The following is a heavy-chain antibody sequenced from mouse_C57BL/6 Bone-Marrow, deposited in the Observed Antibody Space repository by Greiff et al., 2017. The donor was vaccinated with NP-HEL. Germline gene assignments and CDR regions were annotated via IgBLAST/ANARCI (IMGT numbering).Heavy chain of an antibody. CDR1: GYTFTTYP. CDR2: FHPYNDDT. CDR3: ARGYYGSSNYAMDY. V-gene: IGHV1-47*01. Sequence: VKLMESGAELVKPGASVKMSCKASGYTFTTYPIEWMKQNHGKSLEWIGNFHPYNDDTKYNEKFKGKATLTVEKSSSTVYLEFSRLTSDDSAVYYCARGYYGSSNYAMDYWGQGTSVTVSS. J-gene: IGHJ4*01. D-gene: IGHD1-1*01.